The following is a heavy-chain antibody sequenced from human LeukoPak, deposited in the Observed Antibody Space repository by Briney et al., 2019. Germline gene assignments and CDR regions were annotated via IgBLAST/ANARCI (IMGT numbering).Heavy chain of an antibody. CDR3: ATQGGNFDY. CDR1: GFTFNSYA. V-gene: IGHV3-23*01. CDR2: ISASGGST. J-gene: IGHJ4*02. D-gene: IGHD3-16*01. Sequence: PGGSLRLSCVASGFTFNSYAMSWVRQAPGKGLEWVSIISASGGSTYYADSVKGRFTISRDNSKNTLYLQMNSLRAEDTAVYYCATQGGNFDYWGQGTLVTVSS.